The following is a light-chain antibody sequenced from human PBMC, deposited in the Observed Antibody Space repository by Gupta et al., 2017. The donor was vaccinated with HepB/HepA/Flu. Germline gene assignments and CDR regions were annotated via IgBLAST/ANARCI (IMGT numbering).Light chain of an antibody. CDR3: MQGTHWPVT. CDR1: QSVVYTNGIAY. CDR2: RVS. J-gene: IGKJ1*01. V-gene: IGKV2-30*01. Sequence: DVVMTQSTLSLPVTLGQPASIPCRSSQSVVYTNGIAYLSWFLQRPGQSPRRLIYRVSNRDSGVPDRFSGSGSGTDFTLKISRVEAEYVGVYYCMQGTHWPVTFGQGTKVEI.